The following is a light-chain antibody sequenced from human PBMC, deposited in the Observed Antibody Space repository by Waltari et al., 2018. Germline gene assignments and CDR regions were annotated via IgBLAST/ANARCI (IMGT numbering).Light chain of an antibody. Sequence: DIQMTQSPSSLSASAGDRVAITCRASQGISNYLAWYQQKPGKVPKLLIYGASTLQSGAPSRFSGSGSGTEFTLTISNLQPEDVAMDYCQKYDSVPLTFGGGTKVAIK. J-gene: IGKJ4*01. V-gene: IGKV1-27*01. CDR2: GAS. CDR1: QGISNY. CDR3: QKYDSVPLT.